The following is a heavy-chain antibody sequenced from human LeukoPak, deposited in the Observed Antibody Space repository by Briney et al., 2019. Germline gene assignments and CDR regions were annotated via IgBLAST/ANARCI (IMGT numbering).Heavy chain of an antibody. D-gene: IGHD6-6*01. CDR2: ISSSSSYI. V-gene: IGHV3-21*01. CDR1: GITFSSYS. J-gene: IGHJ4*02. CDR3: ARDRPGSDFDY. Sequence: GSLRLSCAASGITFSSYSMNWVRQAPGKGLEWVPSISSSSSYIYYADSVKGRFTISRDNAKNSLYLQMNSLRAEDTAVYYCARDRPGSDFDYWGQGTLVTVSS.